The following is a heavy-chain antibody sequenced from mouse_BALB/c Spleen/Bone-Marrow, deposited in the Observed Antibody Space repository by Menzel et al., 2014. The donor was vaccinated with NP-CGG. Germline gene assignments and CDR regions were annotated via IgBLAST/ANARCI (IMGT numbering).Heavy chain of an antibody. Sequence: VHVKQSGADLVKPGASVRLSCTASGFNIKDTYMHWVKQRPDQGLEWIGRIDPANGNAKHDPKFQGKAAITADTSSNTTYLQLSSLTSEDTAVYYCAIYFYFDYWGQGTTLTVSS. CDR2: IDPANGNA. CDR1: GFNIKDTY. CDR3: AIYFYFDY. V-gene: IGHV14-3*02. D-gene: IGHD2-3*01. J-gene: IGHJ2*01.